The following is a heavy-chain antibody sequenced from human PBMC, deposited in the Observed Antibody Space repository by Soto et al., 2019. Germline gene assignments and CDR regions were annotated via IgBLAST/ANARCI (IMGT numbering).Heavy chain of an antibody. J-gene: IGHJ6*02. CDR3: ASSPAFSSSWYGIPPDPSHGMDV. Sequence: QMQLVQSGAEVKRPGASVRVSCKSSGYTFTSFYIHWVRQAPGQGLEWMGIINPSGGITNFAQRFQGRVTMTRDMSTNTHYRELSSPKSNDTAVYYCASSPAFSSSWYGIPPDPSHGMDVWGQGTTVTVS. V-gene: IGHV1-46*01. CDR2: INPSGGIT. CDR1: GYTFTSFY. D-gene: IGHD6-13*01.